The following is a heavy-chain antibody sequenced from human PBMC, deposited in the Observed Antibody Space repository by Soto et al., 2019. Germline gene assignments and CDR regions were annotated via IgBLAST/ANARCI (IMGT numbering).Heavy chain of an antibody. CDR3: ARDMGFGLSDY. J-gene: IGHJ4*02. CDR1: GYTFTNYA. D-gene: IGHD3-10*01. Sequence: QVQLVQSGAEVKKPGASVKVSCKASGYTFTNYAIDWVRQAPGQRLEWMGWINAGNGNTKYSQKFLGRVTITRDTYASTAYMELSSVRSEDRAVYSCARDMGFGLSDYWGQGILVTVSS. CDR2: INAGNGNT. V-gene: IGHV1-3*01.